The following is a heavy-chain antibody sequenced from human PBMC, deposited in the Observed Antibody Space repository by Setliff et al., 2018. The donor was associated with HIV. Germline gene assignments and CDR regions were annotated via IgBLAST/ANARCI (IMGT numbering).Heavy chain of an antibody. V-gene: IGHV5-51*01. D-gene: IGHD6-6*01. CDR3: ARTIASRPKYYYYAMDF. J-gene: IGHJ6*02. Sequence: GESLKISCKGSGYSFTSYWVAWVRQMPGKGLEWMGIIYPDDSDTRYSPSFQDQVTISVDKSISTAYLQWSSLKASDTAMYYCARTIASRPKYYYYAMDFWGQGTTVTVSS. CDR1: GYSFTSYW. CDR2: IYPDDSDT.